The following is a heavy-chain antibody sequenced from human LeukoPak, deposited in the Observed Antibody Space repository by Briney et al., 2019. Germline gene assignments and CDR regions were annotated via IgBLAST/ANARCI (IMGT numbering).Heavy chain of an antibody. CDR2: ISAYKGNT. D-gene: IGHD3-10*01. Sequence: ATVNVSCKSSGYTFTNYGINWVRQAPGQGLAWMGWISAYKGNTNYPQKLQGRVTMTTETSTSTAYVELRSLRSDDTAVYYCARWGGYGSGSFPDYFDYWGQGTLVTVSS. CDR1: GYTFTNYG. V-gene: IGHV1-18*04. J-gene: IGHJ4*02. CDR3: ARWGGYGSGSFPDYFDY.